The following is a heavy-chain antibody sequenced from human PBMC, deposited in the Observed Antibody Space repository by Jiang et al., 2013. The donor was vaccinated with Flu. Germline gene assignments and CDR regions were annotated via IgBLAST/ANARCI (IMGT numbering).Heavy chain of an antibody. CDR3: ARDTVTTSYYYYGMDV. CDR2: INPSGGST. J-gene: IGHJ6*04. V-gene: IGHV1-46*01. CDR1: GYTFTSYY. D-gene: IGHD4-17*01. Sequence: VQLVESGAEVKKPGASVKVSCKASGYTFTSYYMHWVRQAPGQGLEWMGIINPSGGSTSYAQKFQGRVTMTRDTSTSTVYMELSSLRSEDTAVYYCARDTVTTSYYYYGMDVWGKGTTGHRLL.